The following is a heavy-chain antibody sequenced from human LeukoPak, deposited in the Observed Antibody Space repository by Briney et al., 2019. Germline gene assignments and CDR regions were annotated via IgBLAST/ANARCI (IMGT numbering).Heavy chain of an antibody. D-gene: IGHD3-10*01. J-gene: IGHJ6*04. CDR1: GYTFTSYY. CDR2: INPSGGST. Sequence: ASVKVSCEASGYTFTSYYMHWVRQAPGQGLEWMGIINPSGGSTSYAQKFQGRVTMTRDTSTSTVYMELSSLRSEDTAVYYCARTPDLWFGEKEPSTTPSYGMDVWGKGTTVTVSS. CDR3: ARTPDLWFGEKEPSTTPSYGMDV. V-gene: IGHV1-46*01.